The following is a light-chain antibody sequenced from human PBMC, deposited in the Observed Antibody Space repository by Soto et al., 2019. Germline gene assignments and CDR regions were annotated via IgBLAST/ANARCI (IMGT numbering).Light chain of an antibody. V-gene: IGKV3-15*01. CDR1: QSISSN. J-gene: IGKJ4*01. CDR2: GTS. Sequence: EIVMTQSPATLSVSPGERATLFCRASQSISSNLAWYQQKAGQAPRLLIYGTSTRATGIPARFSGSGSGTESTLTISSLQSEDFGVYYCQQYNNWPPLSFGGGTKVEIK. CDR3: QQYNNWPPLS.